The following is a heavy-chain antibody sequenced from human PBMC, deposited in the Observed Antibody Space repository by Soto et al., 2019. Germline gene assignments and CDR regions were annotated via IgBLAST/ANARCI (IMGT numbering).Heavy chain of an antibody. J-gene: IGHJ6*02. CDR1: GYSFTSYW. Sequence: PGESLKISCKGSGYSFTSYWIGWVRQMPGKGLEWVGMIYPGDSDTRYSPSFQGQVTISADNSISTAYLQWSSLKASDTAKYYCARLRRELNANYYYGMDVWGQGTTVTVSS. D-gene: IGHD6-25*01. CDR2: IYPGDSDT. V-gene: IGHV5-51*01. CDR3: ARLRRELNANYYYGMDV.